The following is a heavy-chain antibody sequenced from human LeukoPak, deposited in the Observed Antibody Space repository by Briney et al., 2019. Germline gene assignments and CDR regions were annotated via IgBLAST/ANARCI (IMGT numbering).Heavy chain of an antibody. Sequence: PGGSLRLSCAASGFTFSSYGMHWVRQAPGKGLEWVAVISYDGSNKYYADSVKGRLTISRDNSKNTLYLQMNSLRAEDTAVYYCAKDQTMVRGVYHYFDYWGQGTLVTVSS. CDR2: ISYDGSNK. D-gene: IGHD3-10*01. CDR3: AKDQTMVRGVYHYFDY. J-gene: IGHJ4*02. V-gene: IGHV3-30*18. CDR1: GFTFSSYG.